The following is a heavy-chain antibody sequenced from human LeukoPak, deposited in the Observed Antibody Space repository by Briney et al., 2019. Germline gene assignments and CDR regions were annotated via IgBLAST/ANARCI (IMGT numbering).Heavy chain of an antibody. Sequence: GASVKVSCKASGYTFTSYDINWVRQATGQGLEWMGWMNPNSGNTGYAQKFQGRVTITRNTSISTAYMELSSLRSEDTAVYYCARVSRGRDAFDIWGQGTTVTISS. J-gene: IGHJ3*02. V-gene: IGHV1-8*03. CDR1: GYTFTSYD. CDR2: MNPNSGNT. D-gene: IGHD3-16*01. CDR3: ARVSRGRDAFDI.